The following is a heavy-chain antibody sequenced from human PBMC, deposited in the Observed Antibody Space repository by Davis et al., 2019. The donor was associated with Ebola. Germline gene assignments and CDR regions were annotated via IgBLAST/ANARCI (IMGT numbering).Heavy chain of an antibody. J-gene: IGHJ5*02. CDR3: ARIVPAAINWFDP. CDR1: GGSISSYY. V-gene: IGHV4-34*01. Sequence: PSETLSLTCTVSGGSISSYYWSWIRQPPGKGLEWIGEINHSGSTNYNPSLKSRVTISVDTSKNQFSLKLSSVTAADTAVYYCARIVPAAINWFDPWGQGTLVTVSS. CDR2: INHSGST. D-gene: IGHD2-2*02.